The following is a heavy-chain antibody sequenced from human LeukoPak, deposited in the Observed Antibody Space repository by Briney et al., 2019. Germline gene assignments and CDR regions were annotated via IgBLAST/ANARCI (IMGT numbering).Heavy chain of an antibody. D-gene: IGHD2-2*02. CDR1: GGSFSGYY. Sequence: SETLSLTCAVYGGSFSGYYWSWIRQPPGKGLEWIGEINHSGSTNYNPSLKSRVTISVDTSKNQFSLKLSSVTAADTAVYYCARTSYCSSTSCYRNGYFQHWGQGTLVTVSS. CDR2: INHSGST. J-gene: IGHJ1*01. CDR3: ARTSYCSSTSCYRNGYFQH. V-gene: IGHV4-34*01.